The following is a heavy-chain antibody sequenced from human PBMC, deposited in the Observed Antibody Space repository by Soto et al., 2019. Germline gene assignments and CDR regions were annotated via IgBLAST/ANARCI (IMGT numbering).Heavy chain of an antibody. J-gene: IGHJ6*02. Sequence: SETLSLTCTVSGGSISSSSYYWGWIRQPPGKGLEWIGSIYYSGSTYYNPSLKSRVTISVDTSKNQFSLKLSSVTAADTAVYYCASYTADRYYYYGMDVWGQGTTVTVSS. CDR1: GGSISSSSYY. CDR2: IYYSGST. D-gene: IGHD5-18*01. V-gene: IGHV4-39*01. CDR3: ASYTADRYYYYGMDV.